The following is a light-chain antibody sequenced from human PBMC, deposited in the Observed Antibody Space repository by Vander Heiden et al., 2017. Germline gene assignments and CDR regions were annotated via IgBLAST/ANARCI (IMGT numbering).Light chain of an antibody. CDR3: QQYGSSPWT. Sequence: DIVLTQSPATLSLSPGERATLSCRASQSVSSSYLAWYQQKPGQAPRLLIYGASSRATGIPDRFSGSGSGTDFTLTISRLEPEEFAVYYCQQYGSSPWTFGQGTKVEIK. CDR1: QSVSSSY. CDR2: GAS. J-gene: IGKJ1*01. V-gene: IGKV3-20*01.